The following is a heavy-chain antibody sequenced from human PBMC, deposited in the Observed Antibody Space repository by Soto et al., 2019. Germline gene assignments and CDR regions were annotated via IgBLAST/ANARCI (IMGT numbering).Heavy chain of an antibody. CDR3: TNPLEYNWNRGY. V-gene: IGHV3-30*18. D-gene: IGHD1-20*01. CDR2: ISYDGSNK. Sequence: GSLRLSCAASGFTFSSYGMHWVRQAPGKGLEWVAVISYDGSNKYYADSVKGRFTISRDNSKNTLYLQMNSLRAEDTAVYYCTNPLEYNWNRGYWGQGTLVTVSS. CDR1: GFTFSSYG. J-gene: IGHJ4*02.